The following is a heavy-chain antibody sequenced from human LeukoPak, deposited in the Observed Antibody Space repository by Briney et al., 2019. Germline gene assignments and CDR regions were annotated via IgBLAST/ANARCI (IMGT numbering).Heavy chain of an antibody. V-gene: IGHV3-23*01. CDR1: GFTFGSYA. CDR3: AKDPRYGGYDVQDD. D-gene: IGHD5-12*01. CDR2: ISGSGGNT. J-gene: IGHJ4*02. Sequence: GGSLRLSCAASGFTFGSYAMSWVRQAPGKGLEWVSAISGSGGNTYYADSVKGRFTISRDNSKNTLYLQMNSLRAEDTAVYYCAKDPRYGGYDVQDDWGQGTLVTVSS.